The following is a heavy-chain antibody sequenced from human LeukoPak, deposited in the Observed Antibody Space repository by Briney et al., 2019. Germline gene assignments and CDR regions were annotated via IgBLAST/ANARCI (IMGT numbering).Heavy chain of an antibody. V-gene: IGHV3-21*01. CDR2: SRSYSGDI. CDR3: ARAKDMD. J-gene: IGHJ4*02. Sequence: GGSLRLSCRTSGFTFSTHRMTWVRQAPGKVLEWVASSRSYSGDIYYAESVKGRFTISRDNAKNTLYLQMNSLRADDTAIYYCARAKDMDWGQGTLVTVSS. CDR1: GFTFSTHR.